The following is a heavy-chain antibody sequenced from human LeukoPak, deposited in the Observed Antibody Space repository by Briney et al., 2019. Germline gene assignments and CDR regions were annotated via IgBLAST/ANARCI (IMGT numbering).Heavy chain of an antibody. CDR2: IIPILGIA. Sequence: SVKVSCKASGGTFSSYAISWVRQAPGQGLEWIGRIIPILGIANYAQKFQGRVTITADKSTSTAYMELSSLRSEDTAVYYCAAGGPYSSAFDIWGQGTMVTVSS. J-gene: IGHJ3*02. D-gene: IGHD2-15*01. CDR1: GGTFSSYA. CDR3: AAGGPYSSAFDI. V-gene: IGHV1-69*04.